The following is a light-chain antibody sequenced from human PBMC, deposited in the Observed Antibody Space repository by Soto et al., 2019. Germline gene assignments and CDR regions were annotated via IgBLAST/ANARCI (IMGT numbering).Light chain of an antibody. V-gene: IGLV1-47*01. CDR3: AAWDDSLSAVV. CDR1: SSNIGNNY. J-gene: IGLJ2*01. Sequence: QSVLTQPPSASGTPGQRVTISCSGSSSNIGNNYVDWYQQLPGTAPKLLIHRNNHRPSGIPDRFSGSKSGTSASLAISGLRSEDEADYYCAAWDDSLSAVVFGGGTKLTVL. CDR2: RNN.